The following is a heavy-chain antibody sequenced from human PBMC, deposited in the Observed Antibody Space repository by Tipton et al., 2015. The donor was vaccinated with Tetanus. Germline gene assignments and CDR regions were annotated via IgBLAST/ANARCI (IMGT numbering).Heavy chain of an antibody. CDR3: ARRTGPIYSSSDFDY. V-gene: IGHV5-51*03. CDR2: IYPGDSDT. D-gene: IGHD6-6*01. J-gene: IGHJ4*02. CDR1: GYTFTSYW. Sequence: QLVQSGAEVKKRGESLKISCKGSGYTFTSYWIGWVRQMPGKGLEWMGIIYPGDSDTRYSPSFQGQVTISADKSISTAYLQWSSLKASDTAMYYCARRTGPIYSSSDFDYWGQGTLVTVSS.